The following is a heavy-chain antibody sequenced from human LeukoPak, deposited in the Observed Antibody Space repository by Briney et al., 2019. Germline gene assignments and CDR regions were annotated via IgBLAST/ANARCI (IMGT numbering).Heavy chain of an antibody. CDR3: AREHYDFWSGLHSYYYYGMDV. J-gene: IGHJ6*02. Sequence: ASVKVSCKASGYTFTSYGISWVRQAPGQGLEWMGWISAYNGNTNYAQKLQGRVTMTTDTSTSTAYMELRSLRSDDTAVYYCAREHYDFWSGLHSYYYYGMDVWGQGTTVTVSS. V-gene: IGHV1-18*01. D-gene: IGHD3-3*01. CDR2: ISAYNGNT. CDR1: GYTFTSYG.